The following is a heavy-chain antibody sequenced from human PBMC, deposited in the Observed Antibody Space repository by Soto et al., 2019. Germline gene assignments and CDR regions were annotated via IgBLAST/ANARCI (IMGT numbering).Heavy chain of an antibody. V-gene: IGHV4-31*03. CDR2: IYYSGST. CDR1: GGSISSGGYY. CDR3: ARGAASDSSGWFDAFDI. J-gene: IGHJ3*02. D-gene: IGHD6-19*01. Sequence: SETLSLTCTVSGGSISSGGYYWNWIRQHPGKGLEWIGYIYYSGSTYYNPSLKSRVTISVDTSKNQFSLKLSSVTAADTAVYYCARGAASDSSGWFDAFDIWGQGTMVTVS.